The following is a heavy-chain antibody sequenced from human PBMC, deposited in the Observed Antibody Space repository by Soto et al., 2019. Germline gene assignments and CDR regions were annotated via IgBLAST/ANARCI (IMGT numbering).Heavy chain of an antibody. CDR1: GYTFTSYG. Sequence: QVQLVQSGAEVKKPGASVKVSCKASGYTFTSYGISWVRQAPGQGLEWMGWNSAYNGNTESAQKLQGRVTMTTDTSTSTAYMELGSLRSDDTAVHYWARDLAVALIDYWGQGTLVTVSS. CDR3: ARDLAVALIDY. CDR2: NSAYNGNT. J-gene: IGHJ4*02. V-gene: IGHV1-18*01. D-gene: IGHD6-19*01.